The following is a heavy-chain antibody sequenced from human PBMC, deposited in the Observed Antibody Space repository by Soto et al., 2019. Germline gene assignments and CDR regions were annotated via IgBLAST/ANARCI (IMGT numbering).Heavy chain of an antibody. Sequence: GGSLRLSCAASGFTFDDYAMHWVRQAPGKGLEWVSGISWNSGSIGYADSVKGRFTISRDNAKNSLYLQMNSLRAEDTALYYCAKDATIMITFGGVIDWGQGTLVTVSS. D-gene: IGHD3-16*01. J-gene: IGHJ4*02. V-gene: IGHV3-9*01. CDR2: ISWNSGSI. CDR1: GFTFDDYA. CDR3: AKDATIMITFGGVID.